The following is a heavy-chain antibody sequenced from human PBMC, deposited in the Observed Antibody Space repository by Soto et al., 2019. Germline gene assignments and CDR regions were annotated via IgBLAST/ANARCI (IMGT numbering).Heavy chain of an antibody. V-gene: IGHV4-39*01. Sequence: QLQLEESGPGLVKPSETLSLTCTVSGGSISSSSYYWGWIRQSPGKGLEWIGSFYYSGSTYYSPSLNSRATISGDTSKKQISLRLSSVTATDTAVYYCARISVASRYMDVWGKGATVTVSS. D-gene: IGHD5-12*01. CDR2: FYYSGST. CDR3: ARISVASRYMDV. CDR1: GGSISSSSYY. J-gene: IGHJ6*03.